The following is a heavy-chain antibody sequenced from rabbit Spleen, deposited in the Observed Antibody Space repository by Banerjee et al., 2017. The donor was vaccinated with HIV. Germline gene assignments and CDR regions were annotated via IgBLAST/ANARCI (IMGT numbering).Heavy chain of an antibody. CDR2: IYGSDGGT. Sequence: QEQLEESGGDLVKPEGSLTLTCTASGFTFSSYWICWVRQAPGKGLEWIACIYGSDGGTYYASWVKGRFTISKTSSTTVTLQMTSLTVADTATYFCARHVVGAGGALYLWGQGTLVTVS. J-gene: IGHJ4*01. D-gene: IGHD4-2*01. CDR1: GFTFSSYW. V-gene: IGHV1S45*01. CDR3: ARHVVGAGGALYL.